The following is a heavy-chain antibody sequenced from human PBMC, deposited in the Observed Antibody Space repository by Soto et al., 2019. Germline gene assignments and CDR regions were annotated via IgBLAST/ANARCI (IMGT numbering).Heavy chain of an antibody. J-gene: IGHJ5*02. Sequence: EVQLVESGGGLVQPGESLKLSCAASGFTFSGSAMHWVRQASGKGLEWVGRIRSKANNYATAYSASVNGRFTISRDDSKNTAYLQMNSLKTDDTAVYYCSSVRVTRGWYLWGQGTLVTVSS. CDR1: GFTFSGSA. CDR2: IRSKANNYAT. CDR3: SSVRVTRGWYL. V-gene: IGHV3-73*01. D-gene: IGHD6-19*01.